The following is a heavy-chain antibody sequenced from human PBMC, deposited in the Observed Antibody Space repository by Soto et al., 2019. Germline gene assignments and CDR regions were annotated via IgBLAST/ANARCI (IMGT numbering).Heavy chain of an antibody. Sequence: ASVKVSCMASGYTFTGYYVHWVRQAPGQGLEGMGWINPNSGDSYLAQRFQGRVTMNRDTSIGTAYMELRGLTSDDPAEYYCAKGGAIVAAGTRVYIYNAMDVWGQGTTVTVSS. CDR3: AKGGAIVAAGTRVYIYNAMDV. J-gene: IGHJ6*02. CDR1: GYTFTGYY. V-gene: IGHV1-2*02. D-gene: IGHD1-26*01. CDR2: INPNSGDS.